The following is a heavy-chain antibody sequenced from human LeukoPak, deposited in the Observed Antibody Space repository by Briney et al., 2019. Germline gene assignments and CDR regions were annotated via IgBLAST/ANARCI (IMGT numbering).Heavy chain of an antibody. Sequence: GGSLRLSCAASGFTFSSYEMNWVRQAPGKGLEWVSYISSSGSTIYYADSVKGRFTISRDNAKNSLYLRMNSLRAEDTAVYYCAGGVITSPVDYWGQGTLVTVSS. CDR3: AGGVITSPVDY. J-gene: IGHJ4*02. V-gene: IGHV3-48*03. CDR1: GFTFSSYE. CDR2: ISSSGSTI. D-gene: IGHD3-22*01.